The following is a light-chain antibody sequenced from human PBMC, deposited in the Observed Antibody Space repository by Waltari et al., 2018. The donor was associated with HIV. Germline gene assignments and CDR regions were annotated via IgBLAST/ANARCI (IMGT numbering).Light chain of an antibody. Sequence: EIVMTQSPESLAVSLGERDTINCKSTQNLLFRSDNKEQLDWYQQKPGQPPKLLISWASTREAGVPDRFSGSGAGTDFALTISRLEPEDFAVYYCQQYGSSPRTFGQGTKVEIK. CDR1: QNLLFRSDNKEQ. V-gene: IGKV4-1*01. CDR2: WAS. CDR3: QQYGSSPRT. J-gene: IGKJ1*01.